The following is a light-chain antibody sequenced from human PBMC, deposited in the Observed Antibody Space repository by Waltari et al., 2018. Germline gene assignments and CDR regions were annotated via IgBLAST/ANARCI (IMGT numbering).Light chain of an antibody. CDR1: QSIYSD. Sequence: ETVMTQSPATLSVSPGERVTLSCRASQSIYSDLAWYQQKPGQAPRLLMYGASTRATGSPARFSGSGSGTGFTLTISGLQSEDFAVYYCQQYNNWPGTFGQGTKVEIK. V-gene: IGKV3-15*01. CDR2: GAS. CDR3: QQYNNWPGT. J-gene: IGKJ1*01.